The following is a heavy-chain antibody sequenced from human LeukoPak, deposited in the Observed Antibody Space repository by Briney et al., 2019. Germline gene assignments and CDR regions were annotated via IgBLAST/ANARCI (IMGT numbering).Heavy chain of an antibody. CDR2: IKSDGSST. V-gene: IGHV3-74*01. J-gene: IGHJ3*02. CDR1: GFTFSSYW. D-gene: IGHD1-26*01. Sequence: QSGGSLRLSCVASGFTFSSYWMHWVRQAPGKGLVWVSRIKSDGSSTSYADSVKGRFTISRDNAKNTLYLQMNSLRAEDTAVYYCARIGAATYAFDIWGQGTMVTVSS. CDR3: ARIGAATYAFDI.